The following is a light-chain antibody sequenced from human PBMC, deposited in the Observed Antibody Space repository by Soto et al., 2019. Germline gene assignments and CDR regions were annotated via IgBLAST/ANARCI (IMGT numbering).Light chain of an antibody. CDR1: QSISSSY. CDR3: QQRRSWQVT. Sequence: EIVLTQSPGTLSLSPGERATLSCWASQSISSSYLAWYQQKLGQAPRHLIHSTSSRATGIPDRFSGSGSGTDFTLTISRLEPEDFAVYYCQQRRSWQVTFGQGTRLEIK. V-gene: IGKV3D-20*02. CDR2: STS. J-gene: IGKJ5*01.